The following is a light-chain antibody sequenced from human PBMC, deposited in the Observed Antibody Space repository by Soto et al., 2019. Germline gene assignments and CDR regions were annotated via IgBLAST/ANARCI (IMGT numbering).Light chain of an antibody. CDR2: KAS. Sequence: DIHLSQPPSFLSDYVVDRVTIYCRASQVISSWLAWYQQKPGEAPNLLIYKASNLQTGVPSRFSGSGSGTDFTLTITNLQPEDFATYYCHQASSLPLSFGGGTKVDI. J-gene: IGKJ4*01. V-gene: IGKV1-12*01. CDR1: QVISSW. CDR3: HQASSLPLS.